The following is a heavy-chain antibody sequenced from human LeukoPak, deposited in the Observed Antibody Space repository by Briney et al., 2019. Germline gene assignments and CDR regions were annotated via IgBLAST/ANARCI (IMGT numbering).Heavy chain of an antibody. J-gene: IGHJ4*02. CDR1: GGSISSYY. V-gene: IGHV4-59*08. CDR3: ARGADPYYFDY. CDR2: IYYSGST. D-gene: IGHD1-26*01. Sequence: SETLSLTCTVSGGSISSYYWSWIRQPPGKGLEWIGYIYYSGSTNYNPSLKSRVTISVDTSKIQFSLKLSSVTAADTAVYYCARGADPYYFDYWGQGTLVTVSS.